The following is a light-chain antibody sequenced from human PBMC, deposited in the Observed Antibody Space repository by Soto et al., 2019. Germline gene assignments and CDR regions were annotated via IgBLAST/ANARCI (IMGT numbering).Light chain of an antibody. CDR3: QVWDSSSDWV. V-gene: IGLV3-21*04. CDR1: NIGSYS. CDR2: YDS. J-gene: IGLJ3*02. Sequence: LTQPPSVSVAPGKTARITCGGNNIGSYSVHWYQQKPGQAPVLVIYYDSDRPSGIPERFSGSNSGNTATLTISRVGAGDEADYYCQVWDSSSDWVFGGGTKLTVL.